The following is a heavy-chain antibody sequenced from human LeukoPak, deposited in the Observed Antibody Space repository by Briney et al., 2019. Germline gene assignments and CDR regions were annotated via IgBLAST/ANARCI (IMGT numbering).Heavy chain of an antibody. CDR3: AKGKRQLVLTDFDY. CDR1: GFTFRNYW. Sequence: GGSLRLSCVGSGFTFRNYWMAWFRQAPGRGLQWVATIKPDESQKFLLASVRGRFTVSRDNAKESLYLQMDSLRAEDTAVYYCAKGKRQLVLTDFDYWGQGTLVTVSS. D-gene: IGHD6-13*01. CDR2: IKPDESQK. J-gene: IGHJ4*02. V-gene: IGHV3-7*03.